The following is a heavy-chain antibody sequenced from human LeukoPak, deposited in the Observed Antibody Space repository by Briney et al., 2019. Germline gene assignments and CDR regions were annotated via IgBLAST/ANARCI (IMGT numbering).Heavy chain of an antibody. Sequence: ASVKVSCKASGYTFTSYGISWVRQAPGQGLEWMGWISAYNGNTNYAQKLQGRVTMTTDTSTSTAYMELRSLRSDDTAVYYCARHQRVGDSSGYYFYWGQGTLVTVSS. CDR1: GYTFTSYG. CDR2: ISAYNGNT. J-gene: IGHJ4*02. D-gene: IGHD3-22*01. V-gene: IGHV1-18*01. CDR3: ARHQRVGDSSGYYFY.